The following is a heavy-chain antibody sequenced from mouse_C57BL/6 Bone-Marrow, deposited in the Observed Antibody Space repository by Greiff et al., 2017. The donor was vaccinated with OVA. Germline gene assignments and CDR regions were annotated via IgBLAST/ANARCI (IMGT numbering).Heavy chain of an antibody. CDR2: ISDGGSYT. D-gene: IGHD2-1*01. J-gene: IGHJ2*01. CDR3: AREHYGNSFDY. V-gene: IGHV5-4*01. Sequence: EVKVVESGGGLVKPGGSLKLSCAASGFTFSSYAMSWVRQTPEKRLGWVATISDGGSYTYYPDNVKGRFTISRDNAKNNLYLQMSHLKSEDTAMYYCAREHYGNSFDYWGQGTTLTVSS. CDR1: GFTFSSYA.